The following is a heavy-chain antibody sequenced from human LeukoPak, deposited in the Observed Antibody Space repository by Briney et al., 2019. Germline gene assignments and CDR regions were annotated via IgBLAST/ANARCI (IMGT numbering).Heavy chain of an antibody. CDR3: AKTPDVWNWKYYFDY. Sequence: AGGSLRLSCAASGFSFSNYGMRLVRQAPGKGLEWVSTISGSGGFTYYADSVKGRFSISRDNSKNTLYLQMSSLSAEDTAVYYCAKTPDVWNWKYYFDYWGQGTLVTVSS. V-gene: IGHV3-23*01. CDR2: ISGSGGFT. J-gene: IGHJ4*02. D-gene: IGHD1-1*01. CDR1: GFSFSNYG.